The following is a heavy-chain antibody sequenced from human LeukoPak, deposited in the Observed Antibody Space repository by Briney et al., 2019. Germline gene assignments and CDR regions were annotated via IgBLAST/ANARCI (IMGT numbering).Heavy chain of an antibody. Sequence: GASVKVSCKASGYTFTSYDINWGRQAAGQGLEWMGFVTPNSGNTGYAQKLQGRDTMTTNNTIGAAYMELSSMRSEDTAVYYCARFRYDYGDGPDYWGQGTLVTVSS. CDR3: ARFRYDYGDGPDY. D-gene: IGHD4/OR15-4a*01. J-gene: IGHJ4*02. CDR1: GYTFTSYD. V-gene: IGHV1-8*01. CDR2: VTPNSGNT.